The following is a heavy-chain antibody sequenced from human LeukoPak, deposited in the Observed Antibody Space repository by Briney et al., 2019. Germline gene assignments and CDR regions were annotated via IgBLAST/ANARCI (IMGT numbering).Heavy chain of an antibody. CDR3: ARRVVPAASFDP. CDR2: IYYGGST. V-gene: IGHV4-31*03. D-gene: IGHD2-2*01. CDR1: GGSISSGGYY. J-gene: IGHJ5*02. Sequence: SQTLSLTCTVSGGSISSGGYYWSWIRQHPGKGLEWIGYIYYGGSTYYNPSLKSRVTISVDTSKNQFSLKLSSVTAADTAVYYCARRVVPAASFDPWGQGTLVTVSS.